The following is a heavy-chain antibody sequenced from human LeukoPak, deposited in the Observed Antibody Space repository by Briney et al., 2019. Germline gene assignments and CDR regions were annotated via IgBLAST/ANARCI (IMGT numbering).Heavy chain of an antibody. D-gene: IGHD2-2*01. Sequence: PGGSLRLSCAAPGFXFSSYAIHWVRQAPGKGLEWVSAISGSGVSTNYADSVKGRFTISRDNSKNTLFLQVTSLRAEDTAIYYCAKDPANQLLYPAHFSHWGQGTLVTVSS. CDR1: GFXFSSYA. J-gene: IGHJ1*01. CDR3: AKDPANQLLYPAHFSH. V-gene: IGHV3-23*01. CDR2: ISGSGVST.